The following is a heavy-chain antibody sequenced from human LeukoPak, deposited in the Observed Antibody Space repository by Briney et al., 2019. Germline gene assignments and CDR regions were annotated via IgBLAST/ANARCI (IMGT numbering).Heavy chain of an antibody. D-gene: IGHD3-22*01. V-gene: IGHV3-23*01. J-gene: IGHJ4*02. CDR2: ISGSGDKA. CDR1: GFTFRNYW. CDR3: AKDLHDSSAPSDY. Sequence: PGGSLRLSCAASGFTFRNYWMHWVRQAPGKGLEWVSTISGSGDKAFYAASVRGRFTISRDNSKSTMALQMNSLRAEDTAIYYCAKDLHDSSAPSDYWGQGTLVTVSS.